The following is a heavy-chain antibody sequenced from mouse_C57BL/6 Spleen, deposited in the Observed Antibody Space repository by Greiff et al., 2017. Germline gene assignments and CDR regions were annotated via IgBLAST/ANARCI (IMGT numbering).Heavy chain of an antibody. CDR1: GYAFSSSW. V-gene: IGHV1-82*01. CDR3: ERWNYSNYAFAD. D-gene: IGHD2-5*01. Sequence: QVQLQQSGPELVKPGASVKISCKASGYAFSSSWMNWVKQRPGKGLEWIGRIYPGDGDTNYNGKFKGKATLTADKSSSTAYMQLSSLTSEDSAVYFCERWNYSNYAFADWGQGTLVTVSA. CDR2: IYPGDGDT. J-gene: IGHJ3*01.